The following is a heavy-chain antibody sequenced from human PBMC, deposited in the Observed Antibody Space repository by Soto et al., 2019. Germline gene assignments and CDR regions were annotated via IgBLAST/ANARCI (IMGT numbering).Heavy chain of an antibody. D-gene: IGHD2-8*01. CDR1: GGTFSSHA. CDR2: IIPIFGTA. CDR3: ARGMGPIRLNYYYYGMDV. V-gene: IGHV1-69*12. Sequence: QVQLVQSGAEVKKPGSSVKVSCKASGGTFSSHAISWVRQAPGQGLEWMGGIIPIFGTANYAQKFQGRVTITADESTSTAYMELSSLRSEDTAVYYCARGMGPIRLNYYYYGMDVWGQGTTVTVSS. J-gene: IGHJ6*02.